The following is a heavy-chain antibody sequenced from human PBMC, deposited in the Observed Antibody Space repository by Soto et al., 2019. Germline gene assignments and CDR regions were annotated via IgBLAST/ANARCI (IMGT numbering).Heavy chain of an antibody. V-gene: IGHV3-33*01. CDR2: IWYDGDNK. J-gene: IGHJ4*02. D-gene: IGHD3-10*01. Sequence: QVQLVESGGGVVQPGRSLRLSCVASGFTFRTYGMHWVRQAPGKGLEWVALIWYDGDNKWYADSVKGRFTISRDNSNNTLRLLMNSLRAEDTAVYYCARDRGFGEPSDYWGQGTLVSVSS. CDR1: GFTFRTYG. CDR3: ARDRGFGEPSDY.